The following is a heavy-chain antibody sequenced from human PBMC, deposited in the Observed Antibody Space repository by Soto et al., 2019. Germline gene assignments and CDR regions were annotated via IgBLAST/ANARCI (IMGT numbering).Heavy chain of an antibody. D-gene: IGHD3-3*02. CDR3: ARDKDRPQLGGNYYYILDV. CDR2: IMPVFRRP. CDR1: GGTFRTSA. J-gene: IGHJ6*02. Sequence: QVQLVQSGAEVKKPGSSVKVSCKASGGTFRTSAISWVRQAPGQGLEWVGGIMPVFRRPKYAQNFQGRVTIPADESTSTAYMELSSLRSDDTAVYYCARDKDRPQLGGNYYYILDVWGQGTAVTGSS. V-gene: IGHV1-69*12.